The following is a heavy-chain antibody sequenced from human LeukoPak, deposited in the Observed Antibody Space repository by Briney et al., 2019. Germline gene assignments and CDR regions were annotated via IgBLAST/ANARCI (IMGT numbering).Heavy chain of an antibody. D-gene: IGHD3-3*01. V-gene: IGHV3-11*01. CDR3: AREEWAWGFLEWLEYYFDY. Sequence: PGGSLRLSCAASGFTFSDYYMSWIRQAPGKGLEWVSYISSSGSTIYYADSVKRRFTISRDNAKNSLYLTMKSLRAGGTAVYSCAREEWAWGFLEWLEYYFDYWGQGTLVTVSS. CDR2: ISSSGSTI. J-gene: IGHJ4*02. CDR1: GFTFSDYY.